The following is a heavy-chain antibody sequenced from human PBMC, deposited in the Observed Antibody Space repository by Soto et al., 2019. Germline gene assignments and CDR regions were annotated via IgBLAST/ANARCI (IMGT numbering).Heavy chain of an antibody. CDR2: IYPGDSDT. D-gene: IGHD3-10*01. CDR1: GYSFTTYW. J-gene: IGHJ4*01. Sequence: GESLKISCKGSGYSFTTYWIAWVRQMLGKGLEWVGIIYPGDSDTRYSPSFEGHVTISVDKSISTASLQWNSLKASDNAIYYCARHSTSAPKDYWGQGTLVTVSS. CDR3: ARHSTSAPKDY. V-gene: IGHV5-51*01.